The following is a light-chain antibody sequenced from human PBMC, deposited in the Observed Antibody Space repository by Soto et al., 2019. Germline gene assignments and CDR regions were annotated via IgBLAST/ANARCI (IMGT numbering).Light chain of an antibody. V-gene: IGKV1-17*01. CDR3: LQYNSYPQT. Sequence: DIQMTQSPSSLSASVGDRVTITCRASQGLRNDLDGYQQKPGKAPKRLIYTASSLQSGVPSRFSGSGSETEFTLTISSLQPEDFATYYCLQYNSYPQTFGQGTKVEIK. CDR2: TAS. J-gene: IGKJ1*01. CDR1: QGLRND.